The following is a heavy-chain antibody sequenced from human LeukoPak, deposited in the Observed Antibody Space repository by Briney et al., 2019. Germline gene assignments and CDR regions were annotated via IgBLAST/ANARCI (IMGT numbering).Heavy chain of an antibody. Sequence: SETLSLTCAVYGGSFSGYYWSWIRRPPGKGLEWIGEINHSGSTNYNPSLKSRVTISVDTSKNQFSLKLSSVTAADTAVYYCARGSVGSGWAFDYWGQGTLVTVSS. V-gene: IGHV4-34*01. CDR1: GGSFSGYY. J-gene: IGHJ4*02. CDR3: ARGSVGSGWAFDY. D-gene: IGHD6-19*01. CDR2: INHSGST.